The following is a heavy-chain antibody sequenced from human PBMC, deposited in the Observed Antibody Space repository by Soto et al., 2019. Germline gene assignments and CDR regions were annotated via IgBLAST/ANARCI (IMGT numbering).Heavy chain of an antibody. D-gene: IGHD2-2*02. CDR2: INSDGSTT. J-gene: IGHJ4*02. CDR1: GFTFTSYW. CDR3: ATNIPLN. V-gene: IGHV3-74*03. Sequence: GSLRLSCAAAGFTFTSYWMHWVRQAPGRGLVWVSRINSDGSTTSYADSVKGRFTISRDNAKNTVYLQMNSLRAEDTAVYYCATNIPLNWGQGTLVTVSS.